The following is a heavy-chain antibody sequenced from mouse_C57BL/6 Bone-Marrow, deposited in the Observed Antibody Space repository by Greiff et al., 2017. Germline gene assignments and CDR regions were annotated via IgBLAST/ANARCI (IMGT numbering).Heavy chain of an antibody. CDR1: GFNIKNTS. Sequence: VQLQQSVAELVRPGASVKLSCTASGFNIKNTSMHWVKQRPEQGLEWIGRIDPANGNTKYAPKFQGKATITADTSSNTAYLQLSSLTSEDTAIYYCAGNYDWFAYWGQGTLVTVSA. CDR3: AGNYDWFAY. D-gene: IGHD2-1*01. V-gene: IGHV14-3*01. J-gene: IGHJ3*01. CDR2: IDPANGNT.